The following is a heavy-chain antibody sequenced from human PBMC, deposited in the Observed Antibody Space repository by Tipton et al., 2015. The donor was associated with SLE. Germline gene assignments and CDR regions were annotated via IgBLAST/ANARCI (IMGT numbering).Heavy chain of an antibody. CDR3: ASITRDGADDY. CDR1: GGSISSSSYY. D-gene: IGHD1-14*01. CDR2: IYYSGIT. Sequence: TLSLTCTVSGGSISSSSYYWGWIRQPPGKGLEWIGSIYYSGITYYNPSLKSRVTISVDTSKNQFSLKLSSVTAADTAVYYCASITRDGADDYWGQGTLVPVSS. V-gene: IGHV4-39*01. J-gene: IGHJ4*02.